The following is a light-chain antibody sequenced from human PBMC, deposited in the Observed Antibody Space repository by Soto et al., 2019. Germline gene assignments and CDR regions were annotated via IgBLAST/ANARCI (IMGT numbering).Light chain of an antibody. V-gene: IGLV1-44*01. J-gene: IGLJ2*01. CDR3: AAWDDSLNGVV. Sequence: QSVLTQPPSASGTPGQRVTISCSGSSSNIGSNTVNWYQHVPGTAPKLLIHTNNQRPSGVPDRFSGSKSGTSASLAISGLQSEDEADYYCAAWDDSLNGVVFGGGTKLNVL. CDR2: TNN. CDR1: SSNIGSNT.